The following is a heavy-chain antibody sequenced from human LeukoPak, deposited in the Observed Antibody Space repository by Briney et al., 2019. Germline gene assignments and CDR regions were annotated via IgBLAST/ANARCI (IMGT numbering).Heavy chain of an antibody. J-gene: IGHJ4*02. CDR2: INQDGSEI. D-gene: IGHD6-19*01. Sequence: GGSLRLSCAPPGFTYISYWMSWVGKAPGKGLKWVANINQDGSEIYYVDSVKGRFTISRDNAKNSLYLQMNSLRAEDTALYYCARESTGSYVDFWGQGALVTVSS. V-gene: IGHV3-7*05. CDR3: ARESTGSYVDF. CDR1: GFTYISYW.